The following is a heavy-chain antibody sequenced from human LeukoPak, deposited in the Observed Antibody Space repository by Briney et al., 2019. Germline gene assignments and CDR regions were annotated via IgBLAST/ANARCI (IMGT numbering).Heavy chain of an antibody. V-gene: IGHV3-49*04. Sequence: GGSLRLSCTGSGFVFGDYAMTWVRQAPGKGLEWVSFIRRKAYGGATEYAASVKGRFTMSRDDSKSIAYLQMNSLKIEDTAVYYCTRDLGLMGARAPPGYWGQGTLVTVSS. CDR1: GFVFGDYA. CDR2: IRRKAYGGAT. D-gene: IGHD1-26*01. CDR3: TRDLGLMGARAPPGY. J-gene: IGHJ4*02.